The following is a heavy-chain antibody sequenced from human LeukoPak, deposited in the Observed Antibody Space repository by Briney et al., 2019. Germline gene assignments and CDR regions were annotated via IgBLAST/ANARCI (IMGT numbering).Heavy chain of an antibody. CDR3: ARDPTTVTTIFDS. V-gene: IGHV4-59*12. CDR2: IYYSGST. CDR1: GGSIRSYY. J-gene: IGHJ4*02. Sequence: KPSETLSLTCIVSGGSIRSYYWSWIRQPPGKGLEWIGYIYYSGSTNYNPSLKSRVSMSGDTSKNQVSLKLRSVTAADTAVYYCARDPTTVTTIFDSWGQGTLVTVSS. D-gene: IGHD4-17*01.